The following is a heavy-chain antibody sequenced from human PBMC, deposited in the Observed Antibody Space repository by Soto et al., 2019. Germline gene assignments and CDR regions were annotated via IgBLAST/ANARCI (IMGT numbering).Heavy chain of an antibody. J-gene: IGHJ4*02. Sequence: PSETLSLTCTVSGGSISSGGSYWGWIRQPPGKGLEWIGYIYYSGNTYFNPSLKSRVTLSVDTSKNQFSLNLSSVTAADTAVYYCVRYCSTTKCPFDYWGQATLVTVSS. CDR2: IYYSGNT. V-gene: IGHV4-30-4*01. CDR1: GGSISSGGSY. CDR3: VRYCSTTKCPFDY. D-gene: IGHD2-2*01.